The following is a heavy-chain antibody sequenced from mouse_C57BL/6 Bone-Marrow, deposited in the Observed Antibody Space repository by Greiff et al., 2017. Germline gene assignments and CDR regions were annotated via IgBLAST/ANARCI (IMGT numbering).Heavy chain of an antibody. Sequence: QVHVKQSGAELAKPGASVKLSCKASGYTFTSYWMHWVKQRPGQGLEWIGYINPSSGYTKYNQKFKDKATLTADKSSSTAYMQLSILTYEDSAVYYCARGWDYSLFAYWGQGTLVTVSA. D-gene: IGHD1-1*01. J-gene: IGHJ3*01. CDR3: ARGWDYSLFAY. CDR1: GYTFTSYW. CDR2: INPSSGYT. V-gene: IGHV1-7*01.